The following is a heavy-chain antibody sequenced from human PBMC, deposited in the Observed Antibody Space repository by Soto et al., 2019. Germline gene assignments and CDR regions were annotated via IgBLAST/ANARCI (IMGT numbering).Heavy chain of an antibody. D-gene: IGHD6-19*01. CDR2: MNPNSGNT. CDR3: ARGRRISIWGSSGWRNWFDP. Sequence: QVQLVQSGAEVKKPGASVKVSCKASGYTFTSYDINWVRQATGQGLEWMVWMNPNSGNTGYAQKFQGRVTMTRNTSISTAYMELSSLRSEDTAVYYCARGRRISIWGSSGWRNWFDPWGQGTLVTVSS. CDR1: GYTFTSYD. J-gene: IGHJ5*02. V-gene: IGHV1-8*01.